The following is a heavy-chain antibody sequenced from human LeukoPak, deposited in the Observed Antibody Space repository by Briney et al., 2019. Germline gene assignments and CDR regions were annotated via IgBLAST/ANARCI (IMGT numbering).Heavy chain of an antibody. CDR2: INHSGGT. Sequence: SETLSLTCAVYGGSFSGYYWSWIRQPPGKGLEWIGEINHSGGTNYNPSLKSRVTISVGTSKNQFSLKLSSVTAADTAVYYCARLALGYCSGGSCRQRVWFDPWGQGTLVTVSS. J-gene: IGHJ5*02. CDR3: ARLALGYCSGGSCRQRVWFDP. V-gene: IGHV4-34*01. CDR1: GGSFSGYY. D-gene: IGHD2-15*01.